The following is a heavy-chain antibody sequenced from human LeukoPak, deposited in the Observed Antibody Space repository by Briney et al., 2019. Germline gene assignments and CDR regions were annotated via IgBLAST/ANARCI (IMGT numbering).Heavy chain of an antibody. CDR1: GFTFTTYG. Sequence: ASVKVSCKASGFTFTTYGFSWVRQAPGQRLEWMGWINPNSGGTNYAQKFQGRVTMTRDTSISTAYMELSRLRSDDTAVYYCARDLGLYSSSSDAFDIWGQGTMVTVSS. J-gene: IGHJ3*02. CDR3: ARDLGLYSSSSDAFDI. D-gene: IGHD6-13*01. CDR2: INPNSGGT. V-gene: IGHV1-2*02.